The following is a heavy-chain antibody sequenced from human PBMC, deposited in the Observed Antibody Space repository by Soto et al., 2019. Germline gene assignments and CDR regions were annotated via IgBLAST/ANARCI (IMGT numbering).Heavy chain of an antibody. CDR2: ISGDGSIT. D-gene: IGHD3-22*01. J-gene: IGHJ5*02. Sequence: EVQLVESGGGLVQPGGSLRLSCAASGFTFSSYWMHWVRQAPGKGLVWVSRISGDGSITSYADSVWGGFTISRDNAMNTMSLQMNSLRAEDTAVYYCARALDSSGYSDNSFDPWGQGTLVTVSS. CDR3: ARALDSSGYSDNSFDP. V-gene: IGHV3-74*03. CDR1: GFTFSSYW.